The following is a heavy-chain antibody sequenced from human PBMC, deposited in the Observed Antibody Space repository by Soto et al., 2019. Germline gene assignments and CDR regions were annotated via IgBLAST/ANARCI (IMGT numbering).Heavy chain of an antibody. CDR2: ISAYNGNT. Sequence: QVQLVQSGAEVKKPGASVKVSCKASGYTFTSYGISWVRQAPGQGLEWMGWISAYNGNTNYTQKFQGRVSMTTDTYTSTAYMELRSLRSDDTAVYYCALIGYCSGGSCYDWFDPWGQGTLVTVSS. D-gene: IGHD2-15*01. CDR1: GYTFTSYG. J-gene: IGHJ5*02. CDR3: ALIGYCSGGSCYDWFDP. V-gene: IGHV1-18*01.